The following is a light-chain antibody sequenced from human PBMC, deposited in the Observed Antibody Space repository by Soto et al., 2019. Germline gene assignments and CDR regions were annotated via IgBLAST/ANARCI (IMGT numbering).Light chain of an antibody. CDR1: QSVLSGY. J-gene: IGKJ1*01. V-gene: IGKV3-20*01. CDR3: HQFGSVPWT. CDR2: GVS. Sequence: EIVLTQSPGTLSLSPGERATLSCRASQSVLSGYLAWYQKKPGQAPRLLIHGVSSRATGIPDRFSGSGSGTDFILTISRLEPEDFAVYYCHQFGSVPWTFGQGTKVEIK.